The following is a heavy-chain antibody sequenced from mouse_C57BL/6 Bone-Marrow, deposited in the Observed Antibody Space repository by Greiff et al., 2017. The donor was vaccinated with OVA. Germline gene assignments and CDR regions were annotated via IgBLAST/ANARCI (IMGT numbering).Heavy chain of an antibody. CDR2: IHPNSGST. V-gene: IGHV1-64*01. CDR3: ARMNYCYYYYAIDY. J-gene: IGHJ4*01. CDR1: GYTFTSYW. Sequence: QVQLQQSGAELVKPGASVKLSCKASGYTFTSYWMHWVKQRPGQGLEWIGMIHPNSGSTNYNEKFKSKATLTVDKSSSTAYMQLSSLTSEDSAVYYCARMNYCYYYYAIDYWGQGTSVTVSS. D-gene: IGHD2-12*01.